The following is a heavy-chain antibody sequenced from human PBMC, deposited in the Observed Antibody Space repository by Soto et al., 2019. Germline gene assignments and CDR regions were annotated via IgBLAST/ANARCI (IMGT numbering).Heavy chain of an antibody. CDR1: GFTFSIYS. D-gene: IGHD5-12*01. Sequence: PGGSLRLSCAASGFTFSIYSMNWVRHAPGKGLEWVSSISSSSSYIYYADSVKGRFTISRDNAKNSLYLQMNSLRAEDTAVYYCARVGWLPQAGAYYYYGMDVWGQGTTVTVSS. CDR2: ISSSSSYI. J-gene: IGHJ6*02. V-gene: IGHV3-21*01. CDR3: ARVGWLPQAGAYYYYGMDV.